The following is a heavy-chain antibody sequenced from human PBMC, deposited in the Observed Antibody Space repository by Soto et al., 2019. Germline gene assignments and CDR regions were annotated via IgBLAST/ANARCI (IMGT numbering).Heavy chain of an antibody. Sequence: VQLVQSGAEVKRPGASVVVSCKTSGYTFSSYVINWVRQAPEEGLDWVGWISGYNGDTNYAQRFHGRVTLTTDTSTRTAYMELRSLSSDDTAVYYCARLAAAGTGMRYWGQGTQVTVSS. D-gene: IGHD6-13*01. V-gene: IGHV1-18*01. CDR2: ISGYNGDT. J-gene: IGHJ4*02. CDR3: ARLAAAGTGMRY. CDR1: GYTFSSYV.